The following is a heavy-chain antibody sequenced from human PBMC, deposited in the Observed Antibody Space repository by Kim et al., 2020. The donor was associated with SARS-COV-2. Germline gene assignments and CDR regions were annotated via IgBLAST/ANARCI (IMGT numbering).Heavy chain of an antibody. J-gene: IGHJ6*02. CDR3: AKSNHVPAATYYYYYYGMDV. V-gene: IGHV3-30*18. CDR1: GFTFSSYG. D-gene: IGHD2-2*01. CDR2: ISYDGSNK. Sequence: GGSLRLSCAASGFTFSSYGMHWVRQAPGKGLEWVAVISYDGSNKYYADSVKGRFTISRDNSKNTLYLQMNSLRAEDTAVYHCAKSNHVPAATYYYYYYGMDVWGQGTTVTVSS.